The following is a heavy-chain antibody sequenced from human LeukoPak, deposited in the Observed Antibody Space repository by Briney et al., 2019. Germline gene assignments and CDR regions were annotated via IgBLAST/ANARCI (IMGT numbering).Heavy chain of an antibody. D-gene: IGHD3-10*01. J-gene: IGHJ4*02. CDR1: GESFSGYF. Sequence: SETLSLTCAVYGESFSGYFWSWIRQPPGKGLEWIGEINHSGYTNYNPSLKSRVTISVDTSKKQFSLRLNSVTAADTAVYYCAGEYYYGSGSYDYWGQGTLVTVSS. CDR2: INHSGYT. CDR3: AGEYYYGSGSYDY. V-gene: IGHV4-34*01.